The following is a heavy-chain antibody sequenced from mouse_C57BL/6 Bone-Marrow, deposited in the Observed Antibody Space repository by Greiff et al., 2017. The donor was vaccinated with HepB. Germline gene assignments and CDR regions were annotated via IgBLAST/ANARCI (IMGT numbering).Heavy chain of an antibody. CDR1: GYSFTGYY. D-gene: IGHD2-4*01. Sequence: EVQLQQSGPELVKPGASVKISCKASGYSFTGYYMNWVKQSPEKSLEWIGEINPSTGGTTYNQKFKAKATLTVDKSSSTAYMQLKSLTSEDSAVYYCARYDYDENWFAYWGQGTLVTVSA. CDR2: INPSTGGT. CDR3: ARYDYDENWFAY. V-gene: IGHV1-42*01. J-gene: IGHJ3*01.